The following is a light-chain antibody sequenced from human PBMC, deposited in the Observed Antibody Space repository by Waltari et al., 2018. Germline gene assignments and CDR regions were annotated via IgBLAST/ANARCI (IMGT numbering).Light chain of an antibody. CDR3: QQYYITPPT. CDR1: QTVLYSSNNKNY. V-gene: IGKV4-1*01. Sequence: DIVMTQSPDSLAVSLGERATINCKSSQTVLYSSNNKNYLAWYQQKPGQPPKLLIYWASTRESGVPDRFSGSGSGTDFTLTISSLQAEDVAVSYCQQYYITPPTFGQGTKVEIK. CDR2: WAS. J-gene: IGKJ1*01.